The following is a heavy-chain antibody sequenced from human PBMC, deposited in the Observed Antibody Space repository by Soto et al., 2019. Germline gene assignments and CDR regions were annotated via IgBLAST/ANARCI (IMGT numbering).Heavy chain of an antibody. D-gene: IGHD2-2*01. CDR1: GFTVSSNY. CDR2: IYSGGST. J-gene: IGHJ4*02. Sequence: GGSLRLSCAASGFTVSSNYMSWVRQAPGKGLEWVSVIYSGGSTYYADSVKGRFTISRDNSKNTLYLQMNSLRAEDTAVYYCARMRGRCSSTSCHTIDYWGQGTLVTVSS. V-gene: IGHV3-66*01. CDR3: ARMRGRCSSTSCHTIDY.